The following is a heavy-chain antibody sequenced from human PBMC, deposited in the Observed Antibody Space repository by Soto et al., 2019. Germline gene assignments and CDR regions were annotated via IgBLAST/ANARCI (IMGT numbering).Heavy chain of an antibody. CDR2: IIPIFGTA. V-gene: IGHV1-69*12. Sequence: QVQLVQSGAEVKKPGSSVKVSCKASGGTFSSYAISWVRQAPGQGLEWMGGIIPIFGTANYAQKFQGRVTITADESTSTAYMELSSLRSEDTAVXXXXXXXXXXXXDKDVWGQGTTVTVSS. CDR3: XXXXXXXXXDKDV. J-gene: IGHJ6*02. CDR1: GGTFSSYA.